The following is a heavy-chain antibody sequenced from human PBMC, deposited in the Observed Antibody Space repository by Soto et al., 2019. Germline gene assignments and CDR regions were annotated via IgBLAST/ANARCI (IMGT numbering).Heavy chain of an antibody. V-gene: IGHV1-18*01. CDR1: GYTFTRYG. D-gene: IGHD2-21*02. J-gene: IGHJ6*02. CDR2: ISGYDGRT. Sequence: ASVKDSCKTSGYTFTRYGISWVRQAPGQGLEWMGWISGYDGRTNFAQKVQDRVTMTTDTSTSTDYMELRSLSSSDTSVYYCAREADFPYYYYGMDVWGQGTTFTDSS. CDR3: AREADFPYYYYGMDV.